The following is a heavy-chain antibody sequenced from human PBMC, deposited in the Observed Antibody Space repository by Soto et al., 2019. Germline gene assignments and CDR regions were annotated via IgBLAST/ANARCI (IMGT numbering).Heavy chain of an antibody. Sequence: PSETLSLTCXVSGGSISSSSYYWGWIRQPPGKGLEWIGSIYYSGSTYYNPSLKSRVTISVDTSKNQFSLKLSSVTAADTAVYYCARHELRSYYYDSSGYYPFDYWGQGTLVTVSS. V-gene: IGHV4-39*01. D-gene: IGHD3-22*01. CDR2: IYYSGST. J-gene: IGHJ4*02. CDR3: ARHELRSYYYDSSGYYPFDY. CDR1: GGSISSSSYY.